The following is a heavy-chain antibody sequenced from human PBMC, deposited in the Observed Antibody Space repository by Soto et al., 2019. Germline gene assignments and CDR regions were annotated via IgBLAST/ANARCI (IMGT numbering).Heavy chain of an antibody. Sequence: WGSLRLSCAASGFSCSSYDMSWVRQPPGKGLEWVSTILVGGSTHYPDSVKGRFTISRDYSKNTLFLQMNSLTAGDTAVYYCAKATATGGGAFDICGQGTMVTVSS. D-gene: IGHD2-8*02. V-gene: IGHV3-23*01. CDR3: AKATATGGGAFDI. CDR2: ILVGGST. CDR1: GFSCSSYD. J-gene: IGHJ3*02.